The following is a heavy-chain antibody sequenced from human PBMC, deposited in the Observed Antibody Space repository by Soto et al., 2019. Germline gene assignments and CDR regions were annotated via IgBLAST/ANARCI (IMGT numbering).Heavy chain of an antibody. CDR2: INAYNGNT. Sequence: QVQLVQSGAEVKKPGASVKVSCKASGYTFTSYGISWVRQAPGQGLEWMGWINAYNGNTTYAQKLQGRVTMTTDTSTRRDYMDLRSLRSDATAVYYCAGTTGDYEFWSGYYKYYYYYMDVWGKCTTVSVCS. J-gene: IGHJ6*03. CDR3: AGTTGDYEFWSGYYKYYYYYMDV. D-gene: IGHD3-3*01. CDR1: GYTFTSYG. V-gene: IGHV1-18*01.